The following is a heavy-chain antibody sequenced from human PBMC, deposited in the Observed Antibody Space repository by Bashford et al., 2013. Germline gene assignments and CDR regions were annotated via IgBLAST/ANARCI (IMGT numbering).Heavy chain of an antibody. CDR3: ARVNADPFRLDGHHYYYGLDV. J-gene: IGHJ6*02. Sequence: GGSLRLSCGASGVTVSSSYMSWVRQAPGKGLEWVSVIYSGGSTYYADSVKGRFTISRDNSKNTLYLQMDSLRDGDTAIYYCARVNADPFRLDGHHYYYGLDVWGQGTTVTVSS. CDR1: GVTVSSSY. D-gene: IGHD2-8*01. V-gene: IGHV3-53*01. CDR2: IYSGGST.